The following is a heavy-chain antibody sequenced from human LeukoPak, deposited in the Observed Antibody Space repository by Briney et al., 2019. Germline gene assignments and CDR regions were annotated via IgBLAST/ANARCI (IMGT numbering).Heavy chain of an antibody. CDR3: AKDDVPSNWGALGLFDY. V-gene: IGHV3-23*01. D-gene: IGHD7-27*01. Sequence: GGSLRLSCAASGFTFSSYAMSWVRQAPGKGLEWVSSISGSGGSTYYADSVKGRFTISRDNSKNTLYLQMNSLRAEDTAVYYCAKDDVPSNWGALGLFDYWGQGTLVTVSS. J-gene: IGHJ4*02. CDR2: ISGSGGST. CDR1: GFTFSSYA.